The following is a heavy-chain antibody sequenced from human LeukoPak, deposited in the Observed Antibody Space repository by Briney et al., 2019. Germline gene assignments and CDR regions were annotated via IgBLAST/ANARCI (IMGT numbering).Heavy chain of an antibody. Sequence: ASVKVSCKASGYTFTGYYIHWVRQAPGQGLEWMGWINPNSGGTNYAQKFQGWVTMTRDTSISTAYMELSRLRSEDTAVYYCARVLTIFGVVIPEYYFDYWGQGTLVTVSS. CDR2: INPNSGGT. V-gene: IGHV1-2*04. D-gene: IGHD3-3*01. CDR1: GYTFTGYY. CDR3: ARVLTIFGVVIPEYYFDY. J-gene: IGHJ4*02.